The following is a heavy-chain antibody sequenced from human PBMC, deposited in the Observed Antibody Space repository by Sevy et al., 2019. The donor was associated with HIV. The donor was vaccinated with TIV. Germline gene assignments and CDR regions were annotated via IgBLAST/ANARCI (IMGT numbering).Heavy chain of an antibody. CDR2: VSGTGDHT. V-gene: IGHV3-23*01. J-gene: IGHJ4*02. CDR1: GFTFSSFA. Sequence: GGSLRLSCAASGFTFSSFAMGWVRLAPGKGLDWISVVSGTGDHTDYADSVKGRFTISRDNSKNTLFLQMNSLRAEDTAIFYCAKKMGGGSGMAFLVDYWGQGTLVTVSS. CDR3: AKKMGGGSGMAFLVDY. D-gene: IGHD2-8*01.